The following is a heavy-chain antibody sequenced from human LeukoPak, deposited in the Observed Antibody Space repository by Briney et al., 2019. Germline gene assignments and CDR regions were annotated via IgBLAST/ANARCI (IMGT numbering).Heavy chain of an antibody. Sequence: PSETLSLTCAVYGGSFSGYYWSWIRQPPGKGLEWIGEINHSGSTNYNPSLKSRVTISVDTSKNQFSLKLSSVTAADTAVYYCARAEGPMANLWDWGQGTLVTVSS. CDR1: GGSFSGYY. D-gene: IGHD5-24*01. V-gene: IGHV4-34*01. CDR3: ARAEGPMANLWD. CDR2: INHSGST. J-gene: IGHJ4*02.